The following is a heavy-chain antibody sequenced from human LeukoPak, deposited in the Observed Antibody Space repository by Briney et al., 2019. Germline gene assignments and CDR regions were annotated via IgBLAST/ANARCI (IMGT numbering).Heavy chain of an antibody. D-gene: IGHD5-18*01. CDR1: GGSISSSHW. Sequence: SETLSLTCAVSGGSISSSHWWSWVRQPPGKGLEWVGEVYHSGSTNYSPSLKSRVTISVDKSKNQFSLRLSSVTAADTAVYYCAKDPHTAIGNWGQGSLVTVSS. CDR3: AKDPHTAIGN. V-gene: IGHV4-4*02. CDR2: VYHSGST. J-gene: IGHJ4*02.